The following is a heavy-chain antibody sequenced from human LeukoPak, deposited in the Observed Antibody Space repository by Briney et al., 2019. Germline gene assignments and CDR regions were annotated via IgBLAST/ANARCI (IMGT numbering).Heavy chain of an antibody. CDR3: AVNVPPDY. Sequence: GRSLRLSCATSGFSFNHYWMSWVRQAPGKGLEWVANINQDGSEQHLVDSVKGRFTISRDNGKNSLYLHMNSLRGEDTAVYYCAVNVPPDYWGQGTLVTVSS. J-gene: IGHJ4*02. D-gene: IGHD2-2*01. CDR1: GFSFNHYW. CDR2: INQDGSEQ. V-gene: IGHV3-7*01.